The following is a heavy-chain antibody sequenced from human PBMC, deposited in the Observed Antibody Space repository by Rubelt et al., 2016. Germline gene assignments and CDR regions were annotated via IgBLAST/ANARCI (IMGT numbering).Heavy chain of an antibody. J-gene: IGHJ6*02. V-gene: IGHV4-59*01. CDR1: DDSISSYY. D-gene: IGHD3-10*01. CDR3: ARAGGGFASGPYYYGMDV. CDR2: ISYSGTT. Sequence: QEPLQASGPGLVKPSETLSLTCTVSDDSISSYYWSWIRQPPGKGMEWNGYISYSGTTNYNPYLKSRVTKSVTQSKNQFTLNVSAVTAADKAGYHCARAGGGFASGPYYYGMDVWGRGTTVIVSS.